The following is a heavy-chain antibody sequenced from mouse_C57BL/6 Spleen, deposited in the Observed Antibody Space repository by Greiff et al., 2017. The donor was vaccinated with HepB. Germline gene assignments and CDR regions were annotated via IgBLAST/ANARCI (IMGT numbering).Heavy chain of an antibody. J-gene: IGHJ2*01. CDR1: GYAFSSSW. D-gene: IGHD2-14*01. V-gene: IGHV1-82*01. CDR2: IYPGDGDT. CDR3: ARAYRY. Sequence: QVQLQQSGPELVKPGASVKISCKASGYAFSSSWMNWVKQRPGTGLEWIGRIYPGDGDTNYNGKFKGKATLTADKSSSTAYMQLSSLTSEDSAVYFCARAYRYWGQGTTLTVSS.